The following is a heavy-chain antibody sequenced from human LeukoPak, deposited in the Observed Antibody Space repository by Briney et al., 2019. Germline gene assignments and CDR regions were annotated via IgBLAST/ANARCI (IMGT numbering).Heavy chain of an antibody. CDR2: IYYSGST. Sequence: SETLSLTCTVSGGSISSSSYYWGWIRQPPGKGLEWLGSIYYSGSTYYNPSLKSRVTISVDTSKNQFSLKLSSVTAADTAVYYCARDRYEQLVWYYYYYMDVWGKGTTVTVSS. J-gene: IGHJ6*03. D-gene: IGHD6-6*01. CDR1: GGSISSSSYY. V-gene: IGHV4-39*07. CDR3: ARDRYEQLVWYYYYYMDV.